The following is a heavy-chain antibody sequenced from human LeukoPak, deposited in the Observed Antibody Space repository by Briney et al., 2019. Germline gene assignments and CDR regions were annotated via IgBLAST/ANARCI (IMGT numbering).Heavy chain of an antibody. CDR1: GFTFRRYD. Sequence: GGSLRLSCASSGFTFRRYDMNWVRQAPEKGLVWVSFISSSMISIHYADSVQGRFTISRDNARNILYLQMNSLRAEDTAVYYCARVYDVLTGGFDHWGQGALVTVSS. J-gene: IGHJ4*02. CDR3: ARVYDVLTGGFDH. D-gene: IGHD3-9*01. CDR2: ISSSMISI. V-gene: IGHV3-21*01.